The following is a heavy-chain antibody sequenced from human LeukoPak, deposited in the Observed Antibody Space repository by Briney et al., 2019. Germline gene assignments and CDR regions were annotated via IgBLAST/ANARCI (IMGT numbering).Heavy chain of an antibody. CDR3: AKDDPPSGSGSYHSGLAFDI. D-gene: IGHD3-10*01. V-gene: IGHV3-30*02. J-gene: IGHJ3*02. CDR1: GFPFSSYG. Sequence: GGPLRLSCAASGFPFSSYGVHCVRQAPGKGLEWVAFIRYDGSNKYYADSVKGRFTISRDNSKNTLYLQMNSLRAEDTAVYYCAKDDPPSGSGSYHSGLAFDIWGQGTMVTVSS. CDR2: IRYDGSNK.